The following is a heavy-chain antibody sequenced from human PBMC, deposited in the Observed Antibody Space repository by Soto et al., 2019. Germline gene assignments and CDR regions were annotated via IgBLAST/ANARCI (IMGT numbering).Heavy chain of an antibody. V-gene: IGHV5-51*01. CDR2: IYPGDSDT. CDR1: GYTFTDYW. J-gene: IGHJ6*02. Sequence: GESLKISCKGSGYTFTDYWIGWVRQLPGKGLELMGIIYPGDSDTRYSPSFQGHGTITVDKSTSTDYLQWNTLKASDTAMYYCPRHISNFRYCYYAIDVWGQGTTVPVS. CDR3: PRHISNFRYCYYAIDV. D-gene: IGHD4-4*01.